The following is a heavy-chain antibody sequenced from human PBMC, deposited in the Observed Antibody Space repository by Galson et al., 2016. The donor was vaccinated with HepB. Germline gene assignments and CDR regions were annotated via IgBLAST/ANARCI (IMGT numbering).Heavy chain of an antibody. CDR3: ASGYSYGYFYY. J-gene: IGHJ4*02. CDR2: ISSSSSYI. D-gene: IGHD5-18*01. Sequence: SLRLSCAASGFTFSSYSMNWVRQAPGKGLEWVSSISSSSSYIYYADSVKGRFTISRDNAKNSLYLQMNSLRAEDTAVHYCASGYSYGYFYYWGQGTLVTVSS. V-gene: IGHV3-21*01. CDR1: GFTFSSYS.